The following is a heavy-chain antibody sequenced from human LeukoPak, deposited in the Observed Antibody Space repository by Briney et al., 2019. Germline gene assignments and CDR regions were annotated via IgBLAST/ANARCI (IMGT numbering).Heavy chain of an antibody. CDR2: INPNSGGT. CDR3: ARAPYYYDSSGYIL. D-gene: IGHD3-22*01. V-gene: IGHV1-2*02. J-gene: IGHJ4*02. CDR1: GYTFTGYY. Sequence: ASVKVSCKASGYTFTGYYMHWVRQAPGQGLEWMGWINPNSGGTNYAQKFQGRVTMTRDTSISTAYMELSRLRSDDTAVYYCARAPYYYDSSGYILWGQGTLVTVSS.